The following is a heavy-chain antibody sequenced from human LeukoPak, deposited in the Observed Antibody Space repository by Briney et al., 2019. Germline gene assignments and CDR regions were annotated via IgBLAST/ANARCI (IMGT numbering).Heavy chain of an antibody. V-gene: IGHV3-21*01. D-gene: IGHD5-12*01. CDR3: AREDVSGYEIDY. J-gene: IGHJ4*02. CDR2: ISSSSSYI. Sequence: GGSLRLSCAASGFTFSSYSMNWVRQAPGRGLEWVSSISSSSSYIYYADSVKGRFTISRDNAKNSLYLQMNSLRAEDTAVYYCAREDVSGYEIDYWGQGTLVTVSS. CDR1: GFTFSSYS.